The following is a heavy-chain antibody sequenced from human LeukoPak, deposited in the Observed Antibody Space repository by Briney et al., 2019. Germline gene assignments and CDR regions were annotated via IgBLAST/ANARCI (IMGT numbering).Heavy chain of an antibody. CDR3: ARPRRAERDEDF. Sequence: GESLKISCKASGYSFTNYWIGWVRQMPGKGLEWVAMINPDDTNIAYSPSFQGQVTISADRSISTAYLQWSSLKDSDTAMYYCARPRRAERDEDFWGQGTLVTVSS. J-gene: IGHJ4*02. V-gene: IGHV5-51*01. CDR1: GYSFTNYW. CDR2: INPDDTNI. D-gene: IGHD1-1*01.